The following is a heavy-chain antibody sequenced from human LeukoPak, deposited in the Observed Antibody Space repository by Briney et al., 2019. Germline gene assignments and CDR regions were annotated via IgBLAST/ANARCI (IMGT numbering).Heavy chain of an antibody. CDR2: ILVGSGNT. CDR3: ARDPRIAVAGKYFDY. J-gene: IGHJ4*02. D-gene: IGHD6-19*01. CDR1: GFTFTSTA. V-gene: IGHV1-58*01. Sequence: SVKVSCKASGFTFTSTAVQWVRQARGQRLEWIGWILVGSGNTNYAQMFQERVTLTWDVSTSTAYMELSRLRSDDTAVYYCARDPRIAVAGKYFDYWGQGTLVTVSS.